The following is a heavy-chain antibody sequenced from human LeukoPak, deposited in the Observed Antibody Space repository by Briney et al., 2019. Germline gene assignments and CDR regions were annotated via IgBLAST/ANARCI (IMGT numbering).Heavy chain of an antibody. CDR3: ATDSSPDEYYYYYYMDV. J-gene: IGHJ6*03. CDR2: VDPEDGET. D-gene: IGHD6-13*01. Sequence: ASVKISCKASGYTFTDYYMHWVQQAPGKGLEWMGRVDPEDGETIYAEKFQGRVTITADTSTDTAYMELSSLRSEDTAVHYCATDSSPDEYYYYYYMDVWGKGTTVTVSS. V-gene: IGHV1-69-2*01. CDR1: GYTFTDYY.